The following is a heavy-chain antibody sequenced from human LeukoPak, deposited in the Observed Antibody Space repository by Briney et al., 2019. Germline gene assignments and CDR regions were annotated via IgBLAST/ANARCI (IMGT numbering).Heavy chain of an antibody. CDR2: IIPIFGTA. V-gene: IGHV1-69*05. CDR1: GGTFSSYA. D-gene: IGHD3-22*01. Sequence: GASVKVSCKASGGTFSSYAISWVRQAPGQGLEWMGGIIPIFGTANYAQKFQGRVTITTDESTSTAYMELSSLRSEDTAVYYCARSPHLFYYDSSGYYPLFDXWXQGTLVTVSS. J-gene: IGHJ4*02. CDR3: ARSPHLFYYDSSGYYPLFDX.